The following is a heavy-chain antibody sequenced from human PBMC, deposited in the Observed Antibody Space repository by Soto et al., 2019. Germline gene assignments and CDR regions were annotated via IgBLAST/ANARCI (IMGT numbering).Heavy chain of an antibody. CDR3: ARLGTGATIITKVCDY. D-gene: IGHD3-10*01. CDR2: IYPGDSDI. V-gene: IGHV5-51*01. Sequence: GESLKSSCEALVYMLMSYWIGWVRQKPGKGLEWIGIIYPGDSDITYSPSFEGQVTLSVDKSVNTAYLHWTSLQSADTATYFCARLGTGATIITKVCDYWG. CDR1: VYMLMSYW. J-gene: IGHJ4*01.